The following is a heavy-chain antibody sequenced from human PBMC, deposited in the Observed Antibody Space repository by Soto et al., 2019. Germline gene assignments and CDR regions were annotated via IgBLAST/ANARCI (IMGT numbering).Heavy chain of an antibody. V-gene: IGHV4-34*01. Sequence: PSETLSLTCAVYGGSFSGYYWSWIRQPPGKGLEWIGEINHSGSTNYNPSLKSRVTISVDTSKNQFSLKLSSVTAADTAVYYCARGRGLGELFSYYYYYMDVWGKGTTVTVSS. CDR1: GGSFSGYY. J-gene: IGHJ6*03. CDR3: ARGRGLGELFSYYYYYMDV. D-gene: IGHD3-10*01. CDR2: INHSGST.